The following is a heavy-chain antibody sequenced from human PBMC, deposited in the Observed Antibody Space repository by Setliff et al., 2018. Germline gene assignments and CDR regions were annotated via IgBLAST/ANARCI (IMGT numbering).Heavy chain of an antibody. J-gene: IGHJ4*01. CDR3: ARDGNNWNDLDY. CDR1: GYTFTIHY. CDR2: INPSSGRT. V-gene: IGHV1-46*01. D-gene: IGHD1-20*01. Sequence: ASVKVSCKASGYTFTIHYMHWVRQAPGLGLEWMGTINPSSGRTSYAQKFQGRVTMTTDTSTSAVYMDMSSLRVEDTALYYCARDGNNWNDLDYWGHGTLVTVSS.